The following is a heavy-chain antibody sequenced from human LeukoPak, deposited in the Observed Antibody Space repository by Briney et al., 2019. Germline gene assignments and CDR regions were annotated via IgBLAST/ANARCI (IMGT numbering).Heavy chain of an antibody. Sequence: NPGGSLRLSCAASGFTFSSYSMNWVRQAPGKGLEWVSSISSSSSYIYYADSVKGRFTISRDNAKNSLYLQMNSLRAEDTAVYYCARDGARYSSSSYYFDYWGQGTLVTVSS. CDR3: ARDGARYSSSSYYFDY. V-gene: IGHV3-21*04. J-gene: IGHJ4*02. CDR2: ISSSSSYI. CDR1: GFTFSSYS. D-gene: IGHD6-6*01.